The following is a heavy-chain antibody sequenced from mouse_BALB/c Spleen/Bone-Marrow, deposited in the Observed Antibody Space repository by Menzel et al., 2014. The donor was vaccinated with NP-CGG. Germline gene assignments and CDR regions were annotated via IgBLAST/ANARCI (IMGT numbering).Heavy chain of an antibody. J-gene: IGHJ4*01. Sequence: QVQLQQSGPQLVRPGASVKISCKASGYSFTSYWMHWVKQRPGQGLEWIGMIDPSDSETRLNQKFKDKATLTVDKSSSTAYMQLSSPTSEDSAVYYCASGFGMDYWGQGTSVTVSS. CDR1: GYSFTSYW. V-gene: IGHV1S126*01. CDR2: IDPSDSET. CDR3: ASGFGMDY.